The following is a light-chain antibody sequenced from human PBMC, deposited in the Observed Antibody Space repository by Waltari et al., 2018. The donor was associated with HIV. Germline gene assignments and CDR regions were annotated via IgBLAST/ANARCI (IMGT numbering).Light chain of an antibody. V-gene: IGKV1-39*01. J-gene: IGKJ2*01. CDR1: QTISTY. CDR3: QQSYSTPDT. Sequence: DIQMTQSPSSLSASVGDRVTITCRASQTISTYLNWYQQKRGRAPKLLVYAASSLQSGVPSRFSGSGSGTDFNLTIINLQPEDFATYYCQQSYSTPDTFGQGTNLEIK. CDR2: AAS.